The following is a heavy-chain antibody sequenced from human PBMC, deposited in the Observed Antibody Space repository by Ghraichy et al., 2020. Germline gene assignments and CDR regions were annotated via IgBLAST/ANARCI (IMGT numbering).Heavy chain of an antibody. D-gene: IGHD7-27*01. Sequence: GGSLRLSCAASGLTFSSYGMHWVRQAPGKGLEWVTFIRYDGSKKYYADSVKGRFTISRDNSKNTLYLQMNSLRTEDTAVYYCASATGAPGYYYFYMDVWGKGTTVTVSS. CDR3: ASATGAPGYYYFYMDV. CDR1: GLTFSSYG. CDR2: IRYDGSKK. V-gene: IGHV3-30*02. J-gene: IGHJ6*03.